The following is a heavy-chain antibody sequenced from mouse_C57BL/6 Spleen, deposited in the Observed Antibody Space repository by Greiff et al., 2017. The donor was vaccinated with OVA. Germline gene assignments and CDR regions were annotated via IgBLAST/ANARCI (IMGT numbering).Heavy chain of an antibody. D-gene: IGHD3-3*01. Sequence: VQVVESGPGLVAPSQSLSITCTVSGFSLTSYAISWVRQPPGKGLEWLGVIWTGGGTNYNSALKSRLSISKDNSKSQVFLKMNSLQTDDTARYYCARNRGTWGTYYFDYWGQGTTLTVSS. J-gene: IGHJ2*01. CDR1: GFSLTSYA. CDR3: ARNRGTWGTYYFDY. CDR2: IWTGGGT. V-gene: IGHV2-9-1*01.